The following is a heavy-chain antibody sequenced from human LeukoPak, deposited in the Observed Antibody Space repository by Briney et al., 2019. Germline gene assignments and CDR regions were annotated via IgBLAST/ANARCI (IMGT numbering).Heavy chain of an antibody. CDR3: ARDRGYLDAFDI. V-gene: IGHV3-7*01. D-gene: IGHD3-22*01. CDR2: IRQDGSEK. CDR1: GFTFSTYN. Sequence: GGSLRLSCAASGFTFSTYNMIWVRQAPGKGLEWVANIRQDGSEKYYVDSAKGRFTISRDNAKNSLYLQMNSLRAEDTAVYYCARDRGYLDAFDIWGQGTMVTVSS. J-gene: IGHJ3*02.